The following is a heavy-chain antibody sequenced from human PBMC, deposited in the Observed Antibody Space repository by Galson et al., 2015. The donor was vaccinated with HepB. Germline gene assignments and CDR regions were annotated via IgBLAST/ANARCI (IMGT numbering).Heavy chain of an antibody. V-gene: IGHV3-30*14. Sequence: SLRLSCAASGFTFSGYAMHWVRQAPDKGLDWVAIISYDGNNKWYADSVKGRFTISRDNSKNSLYLQMNSLRAGDTALYFCARDQRIYNGNYLGAPYEYYGMDVWGQGTTVTVSS. CDR1: GFTFSGYA. J-gene: IGHJ6*02. CDR2: ISYDGNNK. D-gene: IGHD1-26*01. CDR3: ARDQRIYNGNYLGAPYEYYGMDV.